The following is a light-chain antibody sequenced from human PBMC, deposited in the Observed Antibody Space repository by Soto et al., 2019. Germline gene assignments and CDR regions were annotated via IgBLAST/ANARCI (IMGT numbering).Light chain of an antibody. CDR3: QQANNFPLT. Sequence: DIEMTQSPSSVSASVGDRVTLTCRASQGISSWLVWYQQKPGKAPKVLISAATSLQSGVPSRFSGSGSGTDFTLTISSLQPEDFATYYCQQANNFPLTFGGGTKVEIK. CDR2: AAT. CDR1: QGISSW. V-gene: IGKV1D-12*01. J-gene: IGKJ4*01.